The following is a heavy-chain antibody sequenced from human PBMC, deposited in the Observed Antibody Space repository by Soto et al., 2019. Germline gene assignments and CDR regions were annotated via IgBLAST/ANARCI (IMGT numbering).Heavy chain of an antibody. J-gene: IGHJ4*02. Sequence: SETLSLTCTVSGGSISSYYWSWIRQPPGKGLEWIGYIYYSGSTNYNPSLKSRVTISVDTSKNQFSLKLSSVTAADTAVYYCARANDGYVRTNSYYFDYWGQGTLVTVSS. D-gene: IGHD5-12*01. V-gene: IGHV4-59*01. CDR2: IYYSGST. CDR3: ARANDGYVRTNSYYFDY. CDR1: GGSISSYY.